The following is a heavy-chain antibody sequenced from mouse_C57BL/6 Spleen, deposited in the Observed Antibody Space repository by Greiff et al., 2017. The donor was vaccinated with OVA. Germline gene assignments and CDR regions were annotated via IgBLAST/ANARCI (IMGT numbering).Heavy chain of an antibody. V-gene: IGHV1-53*01. D-gene: IGHD3-2*02. CDR1: GYTFTSYW. J-gene: IGHJ4*01. Sequence: QVQLQQPGTDLVKPGASVKLSCKASGYTFTSYWMHWVKQRPGQGLEWIGNINPSNGGTNYNEKFKSKATLTVDKSSSTAYIQLSSLTSEDSAVYYCARKRGSSGLYAMDYWGQGTSVTVSS. CDR2: INPSNGGT. CDR3: ARKRGSSGLYAMDY.